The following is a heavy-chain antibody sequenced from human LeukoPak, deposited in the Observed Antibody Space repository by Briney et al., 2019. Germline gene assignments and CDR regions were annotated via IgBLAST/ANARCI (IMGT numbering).Heavy chain of an antibody. CDR3: GRVRAGSSSPSVRDAFDI. Sequence: PSETLSLTCAVYGGSFSGYYWSWIRQPPGKGLEWIGEINHSGSTNFNPSLKSRVTISVDTSKNQFSLKLSPVTAADTAVYYCGRVRAGSSSPSVRDAFDIWGQGTMVTVSS. CDR2: INHSGST. D-gene: IGHD6-6*01. V-gene: IGHV4-34*01. CDR1: GGSFSGYY. J-gene: IGHJ3*02.